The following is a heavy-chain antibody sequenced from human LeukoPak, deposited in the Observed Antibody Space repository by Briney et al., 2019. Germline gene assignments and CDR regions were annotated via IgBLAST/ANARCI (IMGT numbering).Heavy chain of an antibody. V-gene: IGHV3-43*02. J-gene: IGHJ4*02. CDR2: IIGVGLST. D-gene: IGHD6-13*01. CDR3: AREAGKFDY. CDR1: GLPIADFA. Sequence: GGSLRLSCVASGLPIADFAMHWVRQAPGKGLEWVSLIIGVGLSTFYADSVKGRFSISRNNSKNSLSLEMNSLRTEDTAMYYCAREAGKFDYWGQGTLVAVSA.